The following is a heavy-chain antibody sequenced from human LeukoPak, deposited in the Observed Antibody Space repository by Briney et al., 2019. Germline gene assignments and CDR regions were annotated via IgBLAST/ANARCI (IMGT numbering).Heavy chain of an antibody. D-gene: IGHD2/OR15-2a*01. V-gene: IGHV4-34*01. Sequence: SETLSLTCAVYGGSLSDSYWSWIRQPPGKGLEWIGEINHSGGTNYSPSLKSRVTISIDTAKNHFSLKLSSVTAADTAVYYCARGPTSIFDYWGQGTLDTVSS. J-gene: IGHJ4*02. CDR1: GGSLSDSY. CDR2: INHSGGT. CDR3: ARGPTSIFDY.